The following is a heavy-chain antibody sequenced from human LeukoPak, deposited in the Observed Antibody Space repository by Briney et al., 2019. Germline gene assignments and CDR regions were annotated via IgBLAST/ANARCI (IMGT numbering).Heavy chain of an antibody. CDR2: INPKSGGT. J-gene: IGHJ4*02. V-gene: IGHV1-2*02. D-gene: IGHD3-3*01. CDR3: ARPYYDFWSGYHY. Sequence: ASVKVSCKASGGTFSSYAISWVRQAPGQGLEWMGWINPKSGGTGYAQKFQGRVTMTRDTSISTAYMELSRLRSDDTAVYYCARPYYDFWSGYHYWGQGTLVTVSS. CDR1: GGTFSSYA.